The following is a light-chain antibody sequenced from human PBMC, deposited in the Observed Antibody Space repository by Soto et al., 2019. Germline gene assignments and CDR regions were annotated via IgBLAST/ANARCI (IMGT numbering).Light chain of an antibody. CDR1: QGVSSN. V-gene: IGKV3-15*01. Sequence: IVMTQTPDTLSVSPGERAILSCRVSQGVSSNLAWYQQKPGQAPRLLIYDTYTRATGTPARFSGSGSGTEFTLTISSLQSEDFAVYYCQQYNNWPPIPFGQGTRLAIK. CDR2: DTY. J-gene: IGKJ5*01. CDR3: QQYNNWPPIP.